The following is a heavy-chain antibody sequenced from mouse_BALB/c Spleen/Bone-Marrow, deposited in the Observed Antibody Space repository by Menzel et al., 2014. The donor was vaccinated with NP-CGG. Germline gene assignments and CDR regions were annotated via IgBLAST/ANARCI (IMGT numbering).Heavy chain of an antibody. CDR3: ARGDGYYGGAMDY. CDR2: ISYDGSN. CDR1: GYSITSGYY. Sequence: VQLQQPGPGLVKPSQSLSLTCSVTGYSITSGYYWNWIRQFPGNKLEWMGYISYDGSNNYNPSLKNRISITRDTSKNQFFLKLNSVTTEDTATYYCARGDGYYGGAMDYWGQGTSVTVSS. J-gene: IGHJ4*01. V-gene: IGHV3-6*02. D-gene: IGHD2-3*01.